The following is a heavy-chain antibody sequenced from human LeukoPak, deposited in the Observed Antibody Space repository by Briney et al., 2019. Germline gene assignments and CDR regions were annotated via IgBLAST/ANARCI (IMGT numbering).Heavy chain of an antibody. J-gene: IGHJ5*02. V-gene: IGHV3-23*01. CDR2: ISGSGGST. CDR1: GFTFSSYA. D-gene: IGHD2-21*02. CDR3: ARGDPRANWFDP. Sequence: GGSLRLSCAASGFTFSSYAMSWVRQAPGKGLEWVSAISGSGGSTYYADSVKGRFTISRDNSKNKLYLQMNSLRAEDTAVYYCARGDPRANWFDPWGQGTLVTVSS.